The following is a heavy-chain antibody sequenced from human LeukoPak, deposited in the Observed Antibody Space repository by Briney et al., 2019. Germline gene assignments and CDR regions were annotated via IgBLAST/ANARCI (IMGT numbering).Heavy chain of an antibody. D-gene: IGHD1-26*01. Sequence: GGSLRLSCAVSGFTLCINYMSWVPHAPGKGLEGGSVIYSGGSIYYSDSVKGRFTISRDNSKNTLYLRMNKPRAEDTAVYYCARGNSGSYGYYYYYGMDVWGQGTTVTVSS. CDR3: ARGNSGSYGYYYYYGMDV. CDR2: IYSGGSI. V-gene: IGHV3-53*01. CDR1: GFTLCINY. J-gene: IGHJ6*02.